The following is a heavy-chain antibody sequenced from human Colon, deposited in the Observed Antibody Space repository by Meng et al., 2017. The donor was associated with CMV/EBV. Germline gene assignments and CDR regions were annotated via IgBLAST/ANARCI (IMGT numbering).Heavy chain of an antibody. CDR3: ARDSGAYNWNPYHFDY. CDR2: IPSDNNYI. D-gene: IGHD1-20*01. J-gene: IGHJ4*02. V-gene: IGHV3-21*01. CDR1: GFTFSSYE. Sequence: GESLKISCVASGFTFSSYEMNWVRQAPGKGLEWVSSIPSDNNYIYYADSVKGRFTISRDNAKNSVFLQMNSLGAEDTAVYYCARDSGAYNWNPYHFDYWGQGALVTVSS.